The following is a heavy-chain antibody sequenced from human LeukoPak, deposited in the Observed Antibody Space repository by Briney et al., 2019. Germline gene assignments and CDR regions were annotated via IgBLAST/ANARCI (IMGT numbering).Heavy chain of an antibody. CDR2: ISGSGGST. J-gene: IGHJ4*02. CDR1: GFTFSSYA. Sequence: GGSPRLSCAASGFTFSSYAMSWVRQAPGKGLEWVSAISGSGGSTYYADSVKGRFTISRDNSKNTLYLQMNSLRAEDTAIYYCAKGYYSSTSCSSDYWGQGTLVTVSS. CDR3: AKGYYSSTSCSSDY. D-gene: IGHD2-2*01. V-gene: IGHV3-23*01.